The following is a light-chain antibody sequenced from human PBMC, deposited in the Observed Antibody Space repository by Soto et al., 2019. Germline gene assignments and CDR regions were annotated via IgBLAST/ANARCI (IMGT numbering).Light chain of an antibody. CDR3: SSYTSSSTLHV. CDR1: SSDVGGYNY. CDR2: EVS. Sequence: QSVLTQPASVSGSPGQSITISCTGTSSDVGGYNYVPWYQQHPGKAPKLMIYEVSNRPSGVSNRFSGSKSGNTASLTISGLQAEDEADYYCSSYTSSSTLHVFGTGTKVTVL. V-gene: IGLV2-14*01. J-gene: IGLJ1*01.